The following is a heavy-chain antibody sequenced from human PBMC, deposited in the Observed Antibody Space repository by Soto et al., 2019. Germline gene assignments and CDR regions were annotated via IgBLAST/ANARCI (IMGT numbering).Heavy chain of an antibody. V-gene: IGHV1-18*01. CDR2: ISAYNGNT. J-gene: IGHJ5*02. CDR1: GYTFTSHG. CDR3: ARVPMDRGVIRPDWYDP. Sequence: ASVKVSCKASGYTFTSHGISWVRQAPGQGLEWMGWISAYNGNTNYAQKLQGRVTMTTDTSTSTAYMELRSLRSDDTAVYYCARVPMDRGVIRPDWYDPWSQGTLVTVSS. D-gene: IGHD3-10*01.